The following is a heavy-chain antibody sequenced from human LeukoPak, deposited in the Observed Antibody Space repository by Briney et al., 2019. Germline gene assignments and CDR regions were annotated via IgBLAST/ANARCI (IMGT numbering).Heavy chain of an antibody. CDR3: ARDGEMATDY. CDR2: IIPIFGTA. Sequence: ASVKVSCKASGDIFTSYPMNWVRQAPGQGLEWMGGIIPIFGTANYAQKFQGRVTITADESTSTAYMELSSLRSEDTAVYYCARDGEMATDYWGQGTLVTVSS. V-gene: IGHV1-69*13. J-gene: IGHJ4*02. CDR1: GDIFTSYP. D-gene: IGHD5-24*01.